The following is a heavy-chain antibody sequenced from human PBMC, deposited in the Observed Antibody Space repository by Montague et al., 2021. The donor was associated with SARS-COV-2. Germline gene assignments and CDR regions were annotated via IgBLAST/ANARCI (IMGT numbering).Heavy chain of an antibody. CDR3: ARSYYDILTAYYTPFDY. CDR1: GFSLSTSGMR. D-gene: IGHD3-9*01. V-gene: IGHV2-70*04. Sequence: PPLVKPTQTLTLTCTFSGFSLSTSGMRASWIRQPPGKALEWLARIDWDDDKFYSTSLKTRLTISKDTSKNQVVLTMTNMDPVDTATYYCARSYYDILTAYYTPFDYWGQRTLVTVSS. J-gene: IGHJ4*02. CDR2: IDWDDDK.